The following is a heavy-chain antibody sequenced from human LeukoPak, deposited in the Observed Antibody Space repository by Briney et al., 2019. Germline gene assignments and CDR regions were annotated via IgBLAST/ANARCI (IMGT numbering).Heavy chain of an antibody. Sequence: SETLSLTCTVSGGSISTYYWSWIRQPPGKGLEWIGYIYYSGSTNYNPSLKSRVTISVDTSKNQFSLKLSSVTAADTAVYYCARGWDSSSWFDYWGQGTLVTVSS. CDR1: GGSISTYY. CDR3: ARGWDSSSWFDY. J-gene: IGHJ4*02. V-gene: IGHV4-59*08. CDR2: IYYSGST. D-gene: IGHD6-13*01.